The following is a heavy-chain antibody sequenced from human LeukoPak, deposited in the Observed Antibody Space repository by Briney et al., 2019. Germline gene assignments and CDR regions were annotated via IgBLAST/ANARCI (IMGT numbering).Heavy chain of an antibody. J-gene: IGHJ4*02. CDR1: GGSISSGDYY. CDR3: ATIAVAGTIGDY. D-gene: IGHD6-19*01. Sequence: SQTLSLTCTVSGGSISSGDYYWSWIRQPAGKGLEWIGRIYTSGSTNYNPSLKSRVTISVDKSKNQFSLKLSSATATDTAVYYCATIAVAGTIGDYWGQGTLVTVSS. CDR2: IYTSGST. V-gene: IGHV4-61*02.